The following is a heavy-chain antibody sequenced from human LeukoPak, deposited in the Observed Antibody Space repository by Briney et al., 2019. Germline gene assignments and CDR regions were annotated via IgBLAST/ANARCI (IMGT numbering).Heavy chain of an antibody. J-gene: IGHJ6*03. CDR2: IRYDGSNK. Sequence: GGSLRLSCAASGFTFSSYGMHWVRQAPGKGLEWVAFIRYDGSNKYYADSVKGRFTISRDNSKNTLYLQMNSLRAEDTAVYYCAKDMITMIVTYYYYYMDVWGKGTTVTISS. CDR1: GFTFSSYG. V-gene: IGHV3-30*02. D-gene: IGHD3-22*01. CDR3: AKDMITMIVTYYYYYMDV.